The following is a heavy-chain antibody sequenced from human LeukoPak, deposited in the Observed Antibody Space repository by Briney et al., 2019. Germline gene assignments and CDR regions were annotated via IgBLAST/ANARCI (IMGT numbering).Heavy chain of an antibody. J-gene: IGHJ4*02. Sequence: SETLSLTCAVYGGSFSGYYWSWIRQPPGKGLEWIGEINHSGSTNYNPSLKSRVTISVDTSKNQFSLKLSSVTAADTAVYYCARGRSAMIVHYWGQETLVTVSS. D-gene: IGHD3-22*01. CDR1: GGSFSGYY. CDR2: INHSGST. V-gene: IGHV4-34*01. CDR3: ARGRSAMIVHY.